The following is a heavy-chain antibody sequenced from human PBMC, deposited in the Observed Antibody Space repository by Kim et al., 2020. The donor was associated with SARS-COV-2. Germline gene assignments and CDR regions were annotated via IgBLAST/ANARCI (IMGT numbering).Heavy chain of an antibody. CDR3: ARTYGSGSYYSDY. J-gene: IGHJ4*02. Sequence: YNPSLKSRVTISVDTSKNQFSLKLSSVTAADTAVYYCARTYGSGSYYSDYWGQGTLVTVSS. V-gene: IGHV4-39*07. D-gene: IGHD3-10*01.